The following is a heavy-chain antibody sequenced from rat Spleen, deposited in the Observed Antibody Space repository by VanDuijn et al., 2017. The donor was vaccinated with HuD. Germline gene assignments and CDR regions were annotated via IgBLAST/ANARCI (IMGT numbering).Heavy chain of an antibody. CDR1: GFTFNNYW. J-gene: IGHJ3*01. D-gene: IGHD1-11*01. CDR3: ARHGGLRNWFAY. CDR2: ITNTGGST. Sequence: EVQLVESGGGLVQPGRSLKLSCVASGFTFNNYWMTWIRQAPGKGLEWVASITNTGGSTYYRDSVKGRFTISRDNAKNTQYLQMDSLRSEDTATYYCARHGGLRNWFAYWGQGTLVTVSS. V-gene: IGHV5-31*01.